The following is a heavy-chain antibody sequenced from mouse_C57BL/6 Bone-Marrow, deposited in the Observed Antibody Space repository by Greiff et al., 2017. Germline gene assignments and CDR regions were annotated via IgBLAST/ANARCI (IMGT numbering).Heavy chain of an antibody. J-gene: IGHJ3*01. D-gene: IGHD2-4*01. Sequence: DVHLVESGGDLVKPGGSLKLSCAASGFTFSSYGMSWVRQTPDKRLEWVATISSGGSYTYYPDSVKGRFTISRDNAKNTLYLQMSSLKSEDTAMYYCARQIYYDNDTLAYWGQGTLVTVSA. CDR2: ISSGGSYT. V-gene: IGHV5-6*01. CDR3: ARQIYYDNDTLAY. CDR1: GFTFSSYG.